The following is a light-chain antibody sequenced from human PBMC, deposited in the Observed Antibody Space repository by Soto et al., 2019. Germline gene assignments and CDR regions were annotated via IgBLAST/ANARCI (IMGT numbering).Light chain of an antibody. J-gene: IGKJ3*01. CDR2: DAS. CDR1: QDISNY. CDR3: QHFDCLPLS. V-gene: IGKV1-33*01. Sequence: DIQMTQSPPSLSASVGDRVTITCQASQDISNYLNWYQQKLGKAPKLLIYDASNLETGVSSRFSGSGSGTDFTRTISSLQPEDSATYYCQHFDCLPLSFGPGTKVQIK.